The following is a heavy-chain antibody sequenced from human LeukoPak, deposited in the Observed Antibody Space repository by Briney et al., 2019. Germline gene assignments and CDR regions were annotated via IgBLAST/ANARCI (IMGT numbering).Heavy chain of an antibody. V-gene: IGHV3-23*01. CDR3: ARRCGDCLGASDI. CDR1: GFTFSTYG. J-gene: IGHJ3*02. Sequence: GGSLRLSCVASGFTFSTYGMRWVRQAPGKGLEWVSSIGGGGADKYYADSVKGRFTISRDNSKNTLSLQKNSLRAEDTAIYYCARRCGDCLGASDIWGQGTMVTVSS. D-gene: IGHD2-21*02. CDR2: IGGGGADK.